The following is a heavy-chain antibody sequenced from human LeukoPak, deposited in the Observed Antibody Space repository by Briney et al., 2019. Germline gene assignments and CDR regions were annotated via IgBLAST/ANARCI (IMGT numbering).Heavy chain of an antibody. V-gene: IGHV4-4*07. J-gene: IGHJ4*02. CDR2: IYTSGGT. D-gene: IGHD2-21*01. CDR3: ARVFDFYQIFDY. Sequence: SETLSLTCTVSGGSISSYYWSWSRQPAGKGLEWIGRIYTSGGTNYNPSLKSRVTMPVDTSKNQFSLKLSSVTAADTAVYYCARVFDFYQIFDYWGQGTLVTVSS. CDR1: GGSISSYY.